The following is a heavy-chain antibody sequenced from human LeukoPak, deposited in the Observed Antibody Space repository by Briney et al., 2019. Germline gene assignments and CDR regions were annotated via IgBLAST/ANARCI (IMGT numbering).Heavy chain of an antibody. Sequence: GASVKVSCKASGYTFTSYGISWVRQAPGQGLEWMGGIIPIFGTANYAQKFQGRVTITADESTSTAYMELSSLRSEDTAVYYCARSMAPVDMVRGSTPAFDIWGQGTMVTVSS. V-gene: IGHV1-69*13. J-gene: IGHJ3*02. D-gene: IGHD3-10*01. CDR2: IIPIFGTA. CDR3: ARSMAPVDMVRGSTPAFDI. CDR1: GYTFTSYG.